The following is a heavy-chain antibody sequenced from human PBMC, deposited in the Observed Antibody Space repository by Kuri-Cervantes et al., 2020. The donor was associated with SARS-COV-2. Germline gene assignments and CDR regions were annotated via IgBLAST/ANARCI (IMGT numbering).Heavy chain of an antibody. D-gene: IGHD1-7*01. V-gene: IGHV1-18*04. CDR3: ARDSATGTRWGDLNGMDV. J-gene: IGHJ6*02. Sequence: ASVKVSCKASGYTFTGYYMHWVRQAPGQGLEWMGWISTYSGDTIYPQKIQGRVTMTTDTSTSTAYMDLRGLRSDDTAVYYCARDSATGTRWGDLNGMDVWGQGTMVTVSS. CDR1: GYTFTGYY. CDR2: ISTYSGDT.